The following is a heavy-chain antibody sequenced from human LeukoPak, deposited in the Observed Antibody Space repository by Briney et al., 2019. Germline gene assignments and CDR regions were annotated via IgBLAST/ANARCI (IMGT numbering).Heavy chain of an antibody. CDR1: GGSFSGYY. J-gene: IGHJ4*02. CDR2: INHSGST. CDR3: ASRGEYCSSTSCYTGDDY. D-gene: IGHD2-2*02. Sequence: PSETLSLTCAVYGGSFSGYYWSWIRQPPGKGLEWIGEINHSGSTNYNPSLKSRVTISVDTSKNQFSLKLSSVTAADTAVYYCASRGEYCSSTSCYTGDDYWGQGTLVTVSS. V-gene: IGHV4-34*01.